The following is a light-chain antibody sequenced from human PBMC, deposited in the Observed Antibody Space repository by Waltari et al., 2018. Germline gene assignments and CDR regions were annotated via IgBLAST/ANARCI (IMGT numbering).Light chain of an antibody. Sequence: EIVLTQSPGTLSLSPGERATLSCRASQSVRSSQLAWYQQKPGQAPRLLIYGASFRLTVIPDRFSGGESGTDFTLTISRLEPEDFAVYYCQQYGGAYTFGQGTKLEIK. CDR2: GAS. CDR3: QQYGGAYT. CDR1: QSVRSSQ. V-gene: IGKV3-20*01. J-gene: IGKJ2*01.